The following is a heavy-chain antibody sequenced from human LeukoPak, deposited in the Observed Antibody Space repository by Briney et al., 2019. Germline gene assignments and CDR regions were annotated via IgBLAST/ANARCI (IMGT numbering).Heavy chain of an antibody. CDR3: ARERGPDYYDSSGYFDY. V-gene: IGHV1-18*01. D-gene: IGHD3-22*01. Sequence: GASVTVSCKASGYTFTSYGISWVRQAPGQGLEWMGWMSAYNGNTNYAQKFQGRVTVTTDTSTSTVYMELSSLRSEDTAVYYCARERGPDYYDSSGYFDYWGQGTLVTDSS. CDR1: GYTFTSYG. CDR2: MSAYNGNT. J-gene: IGHJ4*02.